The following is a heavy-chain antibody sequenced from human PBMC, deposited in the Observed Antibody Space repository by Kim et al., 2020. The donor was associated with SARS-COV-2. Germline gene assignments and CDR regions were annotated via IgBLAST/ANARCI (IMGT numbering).Heavy chain of an antibody. Sequence: SVKVSCKASGGTFSSYAISWVRQAPGQGLEWMGGIIPIFGTANYAQKFQGRVTITADESTSTAYMELSSLRSEDTAVYYCAGVGFRELFPGYYYMDVWGKGTTVTVSS. CDR2: IIPIFGTA. CDR1: GGTFSSYA. D-gene: IGHD3-10*01. J-gene: IGHJ6*03. CDR3: AGVGFRELFPGYYYMDV. V-gene: IGHV1-69*13.